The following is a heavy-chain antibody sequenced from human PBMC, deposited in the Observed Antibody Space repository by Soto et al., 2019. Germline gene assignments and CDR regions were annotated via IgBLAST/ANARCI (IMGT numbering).Heavy chain of an antibody. D-gene: IGHD3-3*01. J-gene: IGHJ4*02. Sequence: VQLVESGGGLVQPGGSLKLSCATSGFIFSDSALYWLRQASGKGLEWVGRIRRKANNYATTYAASVEGRFAISRNDANNTAYLQMNSLKTEDTAIYYCTRRIDGWSGYPRNYPDYWREGTLV. CDR3: TRRIDGWSGYPRNYPDY. CDR2: IRRKANNYAT. V-gene: IGHV3-73*02. CDR1: GFIFSDSA.